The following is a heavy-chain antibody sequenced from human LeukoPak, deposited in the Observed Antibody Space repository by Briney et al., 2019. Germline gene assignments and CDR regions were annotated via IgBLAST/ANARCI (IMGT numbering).Heavy chain of an antibody. V-gene: IGHV3-23*01. J-gene: IGHJ4*02. Sequence: GGSLRLSCAASGFTFRSYGMNWVRQAPGKGLEWVSGISGSGGSTYYADSVKGRFTISRDNSKNTLYLQMNSLRAEDTAVYYCAKDRWEVTWYYCDYWGQGILVTVSS. CDR1: GFTFRSYG. D-gene: IGHD1-26*01. CDR3: AKDRWEVTWYYCDY. CDR2: ISGSGGST.